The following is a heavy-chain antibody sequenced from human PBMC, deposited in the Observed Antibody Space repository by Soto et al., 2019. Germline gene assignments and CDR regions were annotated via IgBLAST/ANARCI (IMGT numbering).Heavy chain of an antibody. V-gene: IGHV3-72*01. J-gene: IGHJ5*02. Sequence: GGSLRRSWAAAGFTFSYPYLDWVRQAPGKGLEWVGRIKNKANSYITEYAASVKGRFTITRDDSKNSVYLQMNSMKTEETAVYYCARAHSYYGSGSDHWGQGTLVTVSS. CDR3: ARAHSYYGSGSDH. CDR2: IKNKANSYIT. CDR1: GFTFSYPY. D-gene: IGHD3-10*01.